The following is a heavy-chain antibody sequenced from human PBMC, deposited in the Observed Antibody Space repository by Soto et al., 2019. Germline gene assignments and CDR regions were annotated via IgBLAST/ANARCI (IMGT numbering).Heavy chain of an antibody. CDR1: SGSFSCYY. V-gene: IGHV4-34*01. CDR3: LRAPKVSGSSQTRPDF. D-gene: IGHD6-6*01. CDR2: ISQSGNT. Sequence: SETLSLTCSIYSGSFSCYYWSWIRQPPGKGLEWIGEISQSGNTNYSPSLKSRVSISIDTSKKQFSLNLASVSAADTAVYYCLRAPKVSGSSQTRPDFWGQGTLVTVSS. J-gene: IGHJ4*02.